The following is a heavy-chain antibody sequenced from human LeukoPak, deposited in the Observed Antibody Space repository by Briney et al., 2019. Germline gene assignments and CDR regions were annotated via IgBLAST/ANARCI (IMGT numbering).Heavy chain of an antibody. CDR3: ARDYADYVGYFFFDY. CDR2: ISGGGETT. V-gene: IGHV3-23*01. CDR1: GFTFNNYA. Sequence: GGSLRLSCAASGFTFNNYAMSWVRQAPGKGLEWVSFISGGGETTYCADSAKGRFTISRDNSQNTLYLQLNILRAEDTAVYYCARDYADYVGYFFFDYWGQGTLVTVSS. J-gene: IGHJ4*02. D-gene: IGHD4-17*01.